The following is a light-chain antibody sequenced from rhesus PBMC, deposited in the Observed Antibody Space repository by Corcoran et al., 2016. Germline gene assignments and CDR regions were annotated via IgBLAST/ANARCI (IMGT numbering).Light chain of an antibody. CDR1: PSISSW. CDR2: KAS. J-gene: IGKJ1*01. V-gene: IGKV1-22*01. Sequence: DIQMTQSPSSLSASVGDTVTITWRASPSISSWLDWYQQKPGKAHKLRLYKASMLQSGVPSRFSGSGYGTDFTLTISSLQPEDFATYYCLQYSSSPWTFGQGTKVEIK. CDR3: LQYSSSPWT.